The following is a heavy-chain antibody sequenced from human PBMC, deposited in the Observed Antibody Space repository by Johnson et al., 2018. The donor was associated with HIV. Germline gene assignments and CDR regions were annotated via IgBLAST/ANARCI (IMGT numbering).Heavy chain of an antibody. D-gene: IGHD4-23*01. CDR2: IYSGGST. CDR1: GFSVSSKY. Sequence: VQLVESGGGVVQPGRSLRLSCAASGFSVSSKYMSWVRQAPGKGLEWVSVIYSGGSTYYADSVRGRFTISRDNSKNTLYLQMNSLKTEDTAVYYCTTKTTVVTLGFDIWGQGTMVTVSS. J-gene: IGHJ3*02. CDR3: TTKTTVVTLGFDI. V-gene: IGHV3-66*01.